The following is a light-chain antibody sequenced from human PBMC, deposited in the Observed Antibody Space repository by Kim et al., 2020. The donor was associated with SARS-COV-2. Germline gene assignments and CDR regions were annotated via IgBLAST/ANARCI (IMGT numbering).Light chain of an antibody. CDR2: GAS. CDR1: QSVRSSY. CDR3: QQYGGAPDT. J-gene: IGKJ2*01. Sequence: EIVLTQSPGTLSLSPGESATLSCRASQSVRSSYLAWHQQRPGQTPRLFIYGASRRATGIPNRFSGSGSGTDFTLTISRLEPEDFALYYCQQYGGAPDTFGQGTKLEI. V-gene: IGKV3-20*01.